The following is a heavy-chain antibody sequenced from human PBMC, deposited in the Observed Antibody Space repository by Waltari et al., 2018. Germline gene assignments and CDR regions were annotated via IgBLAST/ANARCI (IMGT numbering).Heavy chain of an antibody. V-gene: IGHV4-34*01. Sequence: QVQLQQWGAGLLKPSETLSLTCAVYGGSFSGYYWSWIRQPPGKGLEWIGEINHSVSTNYNPSLKSRVTISVDTSKNQFSLKLSSVTAADTAVYYCAITDMTTGSGRYWGQGTLVTVSS. CDR2: INHSVST. CDR1: GGSFSGYY. D-gene: IGHD3-10*01. J-gene: IGHJ4*02. CDR3: AITDMTTGSGRY.